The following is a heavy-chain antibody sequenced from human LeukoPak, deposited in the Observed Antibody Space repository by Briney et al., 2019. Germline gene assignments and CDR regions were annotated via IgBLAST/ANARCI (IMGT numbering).Heavy chain of an antibody. D-gene: IGHD3-22*01. CDR3: AKDLRSYDSSGYRRNY. CDR2: ISGSGGST. CDR1: GFTFSSYA. Sequence: PGGSLRLSCAASGFTFSSYAMSWVRQAPGKGLEWVSAISGSGGSTYYADSVKGRFAISGDNPKNTLYLQMNSLRAEDTAVYYCAKDLRSYDSSGYRRNYWGQGTLVTVSS. V-gene: IGHV3-23*01. J-gene: IGHJ4*02.